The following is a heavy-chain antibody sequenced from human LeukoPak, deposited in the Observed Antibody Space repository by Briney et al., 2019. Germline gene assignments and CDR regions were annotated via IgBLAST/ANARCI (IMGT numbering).Heavy chain of an antibody. CDR1: GGSFSGYY. V-gene: IGHV4-34*01. CDR2: INHSGST. CDR3: AMSQGDWLES. J-gene: IGHJ4*02. Sequence: SETLSLTCAVYGGSFSGYYWSWIRQPPGKGLEWIGEINHSGSTNYNPSLKSRVTISVDTSKNQFSLKLSSVTAADTAVYYCAMSQGDWLESWGQGTLVTVSS. D-gene: IGHD2-21*02.